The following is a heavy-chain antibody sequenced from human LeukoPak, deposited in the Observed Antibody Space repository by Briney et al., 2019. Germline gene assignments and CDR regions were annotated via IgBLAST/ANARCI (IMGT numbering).Heavy chain of an antibody. CDR3: AREITYYYDSSGFYYFDY. V-gene: IGHV1-69*04. J-gene: IGHJ4*02. CDR1: GGTFSSYA. CDR2: IIPILGIA. D-gene: IGHD3-22*01. Sequence: GASVKVSCKASGGTFSSYAISWARQAPGQGLEWMGRIIPILGIANYAQKFQGRVTITADKSTSTAYMELSSLRSEDTAVYYCAREITYYYDSSGFYYFDYWGQGTLVTVSS.